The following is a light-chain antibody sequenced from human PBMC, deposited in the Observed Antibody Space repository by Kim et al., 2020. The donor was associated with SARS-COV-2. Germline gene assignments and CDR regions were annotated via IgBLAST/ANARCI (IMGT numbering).Light chain of an antibody. CDR3: NSRDSSGNHWV. Sequence: SSELTQEPAVSVALGQTVRITCQGDSLRSYYASWYQQKPGQAPVLVIYGKNNRPSGIPDRFSGSSSGNTASLTITGAKAEDETDYYCNSRDSSGNHWVFG. CDR1: SLRSYY. CDR2: GKN. J-gene: IGLJ3*02. V-gene: IGLV3-19*01.